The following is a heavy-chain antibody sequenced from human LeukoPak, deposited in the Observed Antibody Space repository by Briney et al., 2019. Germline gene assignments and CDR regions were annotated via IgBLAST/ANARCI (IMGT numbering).Heavy chain of an antibody. CDR2: INPSGGST. Sequence: ASVKVSCKASGYTFTSYFMHWVRQAPGQGLDWMGIINPSGGSTSYAQKFQGRVTMARDTSTSTVYMELSSLRSEDTAVYYCARDSADYGDYDYWGQGTLVTVSS. CDR3: ARDSADYGDYDY. D-gene: IGHD4-17*01. J-gene: IGHJ4*02. V-gene: IGHV1-46*01. CDR1: GYTFTSYF.